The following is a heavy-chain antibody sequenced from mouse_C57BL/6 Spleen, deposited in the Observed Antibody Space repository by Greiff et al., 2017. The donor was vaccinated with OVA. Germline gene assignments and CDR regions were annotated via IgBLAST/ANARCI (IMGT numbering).Heavy chain of an antibody. Sequence: VKLVESGPGLVQPSQSLSITCTVSGFSLTSYGVHWVRQSPGKGLEWLGVIWRGGSTDYNAAFMSRLSITKDNSKSQVFFKMNSLQADDTAIYYCAKNSITTVVEDWYFDVWGTGTTVTVSS. CDR3: AKNSITTVVEDWYFDV. J-gene: IGHJ1*03. V-gene: IGHV2-5*01. CDR2: IWRGGST. CDR1: GFSLTSYG. D-gene: IGHD1-1*01.